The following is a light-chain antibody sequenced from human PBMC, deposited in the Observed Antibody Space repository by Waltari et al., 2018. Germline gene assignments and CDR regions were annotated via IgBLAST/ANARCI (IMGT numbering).Light chain of an antibody. CDR3: QQRRNWPLT. J-gene: IGKJ4*01. CDR1: QSVNNY. Sequence: EIVLTQSPATLSLSPGERATLACRASQSVNNYLGWYQQKPGQAPRPLIYDASSRATGIPARFSGSGSGTDFTLIISSLEPEDSAVYYCQQRRNWPLTFGGGTKVEI. CDR2: DAS. V-gene: IGKV3-11*01.